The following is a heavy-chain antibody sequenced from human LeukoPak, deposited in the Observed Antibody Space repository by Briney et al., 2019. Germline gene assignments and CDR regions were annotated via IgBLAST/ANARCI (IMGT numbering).Heavy chain of an antibody. CDR1: GFTFGTST. D-gene: IGHD3-3*01. V-gene: IGHV3-23*01. CDR3: EPPLQFLES. Sequence: GGSLRLSCTTSGFTFGTSTMTWVRQAPGKGLEWVSTINSNGGSTYYASSVKGRFTISRDNSRNTLYLRMSSLRAEDAAVYYCEPPLQFLESWGQGTMVIVSS. CDR2: INSNGGST. J-gene: IGHJ5*02.